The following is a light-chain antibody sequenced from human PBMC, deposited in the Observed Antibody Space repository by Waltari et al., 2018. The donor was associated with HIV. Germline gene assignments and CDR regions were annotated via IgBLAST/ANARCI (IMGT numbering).Light chain of an antibody. V-gene: IGLV3-19*01. CDR1: SLRSYY. J-gene: IGLJ1*01. CDR3: NSRDSSGNHYV. CDR2: GKT. Sequence: SSELTQDPAVSVALGQTVRITCQGDSLRSYYASWYQQKPGQAPVLVIYGKTNRPSGIPDRFSGSSSGNTASLIITGAQAEDDADYYCNSRDSSGNHYVFGTGTKVTVL.